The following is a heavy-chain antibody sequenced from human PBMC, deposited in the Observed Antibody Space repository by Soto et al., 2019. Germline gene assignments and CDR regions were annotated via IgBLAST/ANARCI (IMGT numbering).Heavy chain of an antibody. CDR2: ISSNGGST. V-gene: IGHV3-64*02. CDR3: ARGMAGTGFDY. Sequence: EVQLVESGEGLVQPGGSLRLSCAASGFTFSSYAMHWVRQAPGKGLEYVSAISSNGGSTYYADSVKGRFTISRDNSKNTLYLQMGSLGAEDMAVYYCARGMAGTGFDYWGQGTLVTVSS. D-gene: IGHD6-19*01. CDR1: GFTFSSYA. J-gene: IGHJ4*02.